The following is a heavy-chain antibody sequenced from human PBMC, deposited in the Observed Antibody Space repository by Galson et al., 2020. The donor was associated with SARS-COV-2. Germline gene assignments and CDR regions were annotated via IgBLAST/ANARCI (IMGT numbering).Heavy chain of an antibody. V-gene: IGHV4-61*01. Sequence: SETLSLTCTVSGGSVSSGSYYWSWIRQPPGKGLEWIGYIYYSGSTNYNPSLKSRVTISVDTSKNQFSLKLSSVTAADTAVYYCASGSTYYDILTGYYRVSYYYYGMDVWGQGTTVTVSS. CDR3: ASGSTYYDILTGYYRVSYYYYGMDV. CDR2: IYYSGST. J-gene: IGHJ6*02. D-gene: IGHD3-9*01. CDR1: GGSVSSGSYY.